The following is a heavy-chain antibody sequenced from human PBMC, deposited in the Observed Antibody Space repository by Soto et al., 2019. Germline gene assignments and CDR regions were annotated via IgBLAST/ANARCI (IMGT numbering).Heavy chain of an antibody. CDR2: TYYRSKWYN. D-gene: IGHD6-19*01. V-gene: IGHV6-1*01. CDR1: GDSVSSNSAA. CDR3: ARDRSSGWYTRDYFDY. J-gene: IGHJ4*02. Sequence: PSETLSLTCAISGDSVSSNSAAWNWIRQSPSRGPEWLGRTYYRSKWYNDYAVSVKSRITINPDTSKNQFSLQLNSVTPEDTAVYYCARDRSSGWYTRDYFDYWGQGTLVTVSS.